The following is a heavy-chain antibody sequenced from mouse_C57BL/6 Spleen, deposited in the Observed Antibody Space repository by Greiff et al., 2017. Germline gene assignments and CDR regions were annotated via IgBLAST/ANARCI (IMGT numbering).Heavy chain of an antibody. Sequence: EVQLQQSGPELVKPGASVKISCKASGYSFTDYNMNWVKQSNGTSLEWIGVINPNSGTTSYNQKFKGKATLTVDQSSSTAYMKVNSRTSEDSAVYYCARMGLRDAMDYWGQGTSVTGSA. CDR1: GYSFTDYN. CDR3: ARMGLRDAMDY. CDR2: INPNSGTT. V-gene: IGHV1-39*01. D-gene: IGHD2-2*01. J-gene: IGHJ4*01.